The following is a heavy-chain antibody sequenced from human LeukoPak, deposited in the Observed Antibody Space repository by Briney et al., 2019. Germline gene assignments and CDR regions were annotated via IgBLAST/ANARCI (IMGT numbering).Heavy chain of an antibody. CDR3: ARGRYCSGGSCYARNYYYYYMDV. V-gene: IGHV1/OR15-1*04. CDR2: INPNSGGT. CDR1: GYIFTDYY. D-gene: IGHD2-15*01. J-gene: IGHJ6*03. Sequence: GASVKVSCKASGYIFTDYYMHWVRQAPGQELGWMGRINPNSGGTNYAQKFQGRVTNTADKSTSTAYMELSSLRSEDTDVYYCARGRYCSGGSCYARNYYYYYMDVWGKGTTVTVSS.